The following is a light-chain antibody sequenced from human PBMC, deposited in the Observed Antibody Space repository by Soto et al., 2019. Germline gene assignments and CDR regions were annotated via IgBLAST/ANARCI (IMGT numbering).Light chain of an antibody. J-gene: IGKJ1*01. CDR2: DAS. Sequence: EIVLTQSPAILSLSPGERATLPCRASQSVGRYLVWYQQKPGQAPSLLIYDASNRATGIPARFSGSGSGTDFTLTISSLESEDFAVYYCQHRNNWPWTLGQGTRVEIK. V-gene: IGKV3-11*01. CDR3: QHRNNWPWT. CDR1: QSVGRY.